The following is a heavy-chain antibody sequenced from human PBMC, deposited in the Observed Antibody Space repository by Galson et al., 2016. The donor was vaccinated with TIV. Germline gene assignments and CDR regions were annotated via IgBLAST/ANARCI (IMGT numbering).Heavy chain of an antibody. Sequence: QSGAEVKKPGESLKISCKASGYSVSELSMHWVRQAAGKGLEWMGGFDPKTGETVYAQKFQGRVTMTEDTYTDTAYMELTSLSSEDTAVYYCATDLVYYYDSRGYSWGQGTLVTVAA. CDR3: ATDLVYYYDSRGYS. J-gene: IGHJ4*02. CDR2: FDPKTGET. D-gene: IGHD3-22*01. CDR1: GYSVSELS. V-gene: IGHV1-24*01.